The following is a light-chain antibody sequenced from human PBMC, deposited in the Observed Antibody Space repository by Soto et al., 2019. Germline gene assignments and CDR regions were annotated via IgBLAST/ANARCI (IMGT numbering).Light chain of an antibody. V-gene: IGLV2-14*03. CDR1: SSDVGGYNY. CDR3: DSYTSSITPVV. CDR2: DVS. Sequence: QSALTQPASVSGAPGQSITISCSGISSDVGGYNYVSWYQQHPGKAPKLIIYDVSNRPSGVSNRVAGSKSGNTASLTISGLQAEEEADYYCDSYTSSITPVVFGGGTKLTVL. J-gene: IGLJ2*01.